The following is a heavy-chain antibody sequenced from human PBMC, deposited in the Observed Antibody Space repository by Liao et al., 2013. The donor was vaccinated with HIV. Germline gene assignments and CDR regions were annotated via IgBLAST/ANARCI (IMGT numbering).Heavy chain of an antibody. Sequence: QVQLQESGPGLVKPSETLSLTCTVSGGSISSYYWSWIRQPAGKGLEWIGRIYTSGGTNYNPSLKSRVTMSIDTSKNQFSLKLSSVTAADTAVYYCARGSGIAARRGFDYWGQGTLVTVSS. CDR3: ARGSGIAARRGFDY. CDR1: GGSISSYY. D-gene: IGHD6-6*01. V-gene: IGHV4-4*07. J-gene: IGHJ4*02. CDR2: IYTSGGT.